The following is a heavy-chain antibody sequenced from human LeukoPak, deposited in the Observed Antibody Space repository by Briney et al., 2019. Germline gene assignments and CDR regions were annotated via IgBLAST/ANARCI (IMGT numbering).Heavy chain of an antibody. CDR1: GFTFSSFW. V-gene: IGHV3-7*01. CDR3: ARVRGSFSLDY. J-gene: IGHJ4*02. Sequence: GGSLRLSCAASGFTFSSFWMSLVRQAPGKGLEWVANIKQDGSEKYYVDSVKGRFTISRDNAKNSLYLQMNSLRAEDTAVYYCARVRGSFSLDYWGQGTLVTVSS. CDR2: IKQDGSEK. D-gene: IGHD1-26*01.